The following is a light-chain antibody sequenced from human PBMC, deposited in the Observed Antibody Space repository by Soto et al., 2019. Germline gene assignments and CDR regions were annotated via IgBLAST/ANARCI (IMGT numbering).Light chain of an antibody. CDR2: SIS. Sequence: QAVVTQEPSLTVSPGGTVTLTCASSTVAVTSGYYPNWFQQKPGQAPRALIYSISTKHSWTPARFSGSLLGDKAALTLSGVQPEDEAEYYCLLFDGGAWVFGGGTKLTVL. J-gene: IGLJ3*02. V-gene: IGLV7-43*01. CDR3: LLFDGGAWV. CDR1: TVAVTSGYY.